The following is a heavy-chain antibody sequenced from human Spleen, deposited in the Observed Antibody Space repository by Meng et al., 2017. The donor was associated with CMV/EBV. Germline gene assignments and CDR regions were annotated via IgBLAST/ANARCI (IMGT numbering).Heavy chain of an antibody. CDR2: IQNDGSNK. CDR1: GFTFNNYG. Sequence: GESLKISCAASGFTFNNYGMHWVRQAPGKGLEGVSFIQNDGSNKYYADSMKGRFTIARDNFMNTLYLQMNSLRVEDTALYYCVKDGIAVAEEDYWGQGTLVTVSS. CDR3: VKDGIAVAEEDY. J-gene: IGHJ4*02. D-gene: IGHD6-19*01. V-gene: IGHV3-30*02.